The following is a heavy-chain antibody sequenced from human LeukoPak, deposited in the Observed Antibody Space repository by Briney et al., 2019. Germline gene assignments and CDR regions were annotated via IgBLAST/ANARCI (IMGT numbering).Heavy chain of an antibody. CDR3: ARDYYDSSGYSPGRYFDL. D-gene: IGHD3-22*01. CDR2: IIPIFGTA. Sequence: SVTVSCKASGYTFTSYGISWVRQAPGQGLEWMGGIIPIFGTANYAQKFQGRVTITADESTSTAYMELSSLRSEDTAVYYCARDYYDSSGYSPGRYFDLWGRGTLVTVSS. V-gene: IGHV1-69*13. CDR1: GYTFTSYG. J-gene: IGHJ2*01.